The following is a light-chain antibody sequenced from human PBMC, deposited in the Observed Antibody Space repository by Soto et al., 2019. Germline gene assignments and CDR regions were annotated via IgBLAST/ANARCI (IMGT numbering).Light chain of an antibody. J-gene: IGKJ2*01. Sequence: EIVMTQSPATLSVSPGERATLSCRASQNVGNSLAWYQQKPGQAPRLLIYGATTRATGIPARFSGSGSGTDFTLTISSLQSEDFAVYYCQHYNIWPPYTFGQGTKVEIK. CDR2: GAT. CDR3: QHYNIWPPYT. CDR1: QNVGNS. V-gene: IGKV3-15*01.